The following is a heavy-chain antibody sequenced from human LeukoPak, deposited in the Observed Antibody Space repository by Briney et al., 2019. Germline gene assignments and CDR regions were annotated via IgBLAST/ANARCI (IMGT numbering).Heavy chain of an antibody. Sequence: SQTLSLTCTVSGGSISSGDYYWSWIRQPPGKGLEWIGYIYYSGSTYYNPSLKSRVTISVDTSKNQFSLKLSSVTAADTAGYYCARDHSGSYYFDYWGQGTLVTVSS. CDR3: ARDHSGSYYFDY. CDR2: IYYSGST. J-gene: IGHJ4*02. CDR1: GGSISSGDYY. V-gene: IGHV4-30-4*01. D-gene: IGHD1-26*01.